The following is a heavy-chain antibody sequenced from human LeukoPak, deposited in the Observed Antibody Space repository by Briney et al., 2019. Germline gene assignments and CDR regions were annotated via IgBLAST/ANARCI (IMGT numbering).Heavy chain of an antibody. CDR3: ARLAIAVAGYYYYYMDV. CDR1: GHSISSGYY. J-gene: IGHJ6*03. CDR2: MYHRGST. V-gene: IGHV4-38-2*01. D-gene: IGHD6-19*01. Sequence: PSEALSLTCSVSGHSISSGYYWGWIRQPPGKGLEWIGTMYHRGSTYYNPSLKSRVTMSGDTSKNHFSLKLSSVTAADTAVYYCARLAIAVAGYYYYYMDVWGKGTTVTVSS.